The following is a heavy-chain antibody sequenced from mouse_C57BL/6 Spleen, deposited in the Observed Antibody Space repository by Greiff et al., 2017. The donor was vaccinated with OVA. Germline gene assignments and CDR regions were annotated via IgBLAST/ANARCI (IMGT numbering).Heavy chain of an antibody. Sequence: QVQLQQPGAELVRPGSSVKLSCKASGYTFTSYWMDWVKQRPGQGLEWIGNIYPSDSETHYNQKFKDKATLTVDKSSSTAYMQLSSLTSEDSAVDYCARRWDWYFDVWGTGTTVTVSS. CDR1: GYTFTSYW. CDR2: IYPSDSET. V-gene: IGHV1-61*01. CDR3: ARRWDWYFDV. D-gene: IGHD4-1*01. J-gene: IGHJ1*03.